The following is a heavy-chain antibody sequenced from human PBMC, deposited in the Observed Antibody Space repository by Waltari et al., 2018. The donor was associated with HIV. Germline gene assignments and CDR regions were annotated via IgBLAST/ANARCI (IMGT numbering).Heavy chain of an antibody. CDR2: INPNSGGT. V-gene: IGHV1-2*02. J-gene: IGHJ6*02. CDR1: GYTFTGHY. D-gene: IGHD1-7*01. CDR3: ARDRARTTDYYYYGMDV. Sequence: QVQLVQSGAQVKKPGASVKVSCKASGYTFTGHYMRVVRQAPGQGLEWMGWINPNSGGTNYAQKFQGRVTMTRDTSISTAYMELSRLRSDDTAVYYCARDRARTTDYYYYGMDVWGQGTTVTVSS.